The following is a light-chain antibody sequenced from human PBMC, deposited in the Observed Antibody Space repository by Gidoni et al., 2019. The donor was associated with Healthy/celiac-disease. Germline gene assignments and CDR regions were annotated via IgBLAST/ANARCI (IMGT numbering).Light chain of an antibody. V-gene: IGLV1-44*01. CDR1: SSNIGSNT. Sequence: QSVLTQPPSVSGTPGQRVTISCSGSSSNIGSNTVNWYQQLPVTTPKLLIYSNNQRPPGVPDRFSGSKSGTSASLAISGLQSEDEADYYCAAWDDSLNGSVVFGGGTKLTVL. CDR2: SNN. CDR3: AAWDDSLNGSVV. J-gene: IGLJ2*01.